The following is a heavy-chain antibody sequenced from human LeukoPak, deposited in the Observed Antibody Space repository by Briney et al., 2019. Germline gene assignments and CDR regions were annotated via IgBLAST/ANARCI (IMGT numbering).Heavy chain of an antibody. Sequence: GGSLRLSCAASGFTFSSYAMHWVRQAPGKGLEWVAVISYDGSNKYYADSVKGRFTISRDNSKNTLYLQMNSLRAEDTAAYYCARDGSTISGIGTYWGQGTLVTVSS. CDR2: ISYDGSNK. CDR1: GFTFSSYA. V-gene: IGHV3-30*04. D-gene: IGHD5/OR15-5a*01. CDR3: ARDGSTISGIGTY. J-gene: IGHJ4*02.